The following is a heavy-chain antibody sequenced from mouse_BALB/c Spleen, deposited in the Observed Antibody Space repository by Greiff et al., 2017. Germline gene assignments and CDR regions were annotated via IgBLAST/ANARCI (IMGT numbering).Heavy chain of an antibody. Sequence: VMLVESGPGLVAPSQSLSITCTVSGFSLTGYGVNWVRQPPGKGLEWLGMIWGDGSTDYNSALKSRLSISKDNSKSQVFLKMNSLQTDDTARYYCARDNGNYHWYFDVWGAGTTVTVSS. CDR1: GFSLTGYG. J-gene: IGHJ1*01. CDR3: ARDNGNYHWYFDV. CDR2: IWGDGST. V-gene: IGHV2-6-7*01. D-gene: IGHD2-1*01.